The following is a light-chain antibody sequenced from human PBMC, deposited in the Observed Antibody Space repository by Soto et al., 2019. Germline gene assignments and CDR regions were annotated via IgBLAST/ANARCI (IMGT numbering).Light chain of an antibody. J-gene: IGKJ1*01. CDR3: PQYGSSPWT. V-gene: IGKV3-20*01. Sequence: EIVLTQSPGTLSLSPGERATLSCRASQSVSSSYLAWYQQKPGQAPRLLIYGASSRATGIPDRFSGSGSGTALTLTISRLEPEDFAVYYCPQYGSSPWTFGQGTKVEIK. CDR1: QSVSSSY. CDR2: GAS.